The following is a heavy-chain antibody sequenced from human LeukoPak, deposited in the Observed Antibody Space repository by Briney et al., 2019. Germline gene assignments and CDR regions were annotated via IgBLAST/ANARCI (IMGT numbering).Heavy chain of an antibody. CDR2: ISSSSSYI. CDR1: GFTFSSYS. V-gene: IGHV3-21*01. Sequence: GGSLRLSCAASGFTFSSYSMNWVRQAPGKGPEWGPSISSSSSYIYYADSVKGRFTISRDNAKNSLYLQMNSLRAEDTAVYYCASVGGNYDVDYWGQGTLVTVSS. CDR3: ASVGGNYDVDY. J-gene: IGHJ4*02. D-gene: IGHD4-11*01.